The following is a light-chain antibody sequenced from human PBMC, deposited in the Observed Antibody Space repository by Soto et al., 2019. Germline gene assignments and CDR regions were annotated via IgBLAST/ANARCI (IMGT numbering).Light chain of an antibody. CDR1: QIIDTN. CDR2: CAS. CDR3: QQYNNWPRT. V-gene: IGKV3-15*01. Sequence: EIVLTQHTPVLAFSPGERATLSCRATQIIDTNLAWYQQKSGQAPRLLISCASIRATAIPARFSGSGSGTEFTLTISGLQSEDFGVYYCQQYNNWPRTFGQGTKVDIK. J-gene: IGKJ1*01.